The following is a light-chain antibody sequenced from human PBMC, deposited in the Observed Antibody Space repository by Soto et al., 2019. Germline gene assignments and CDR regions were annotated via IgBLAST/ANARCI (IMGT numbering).Light chain of an antibody. CDR3: SSYTVYSNGL. J-gene: IGLJ1*01. Sequence: QSALTQPASVSGSHGQSVTISCTGASSDIGNSDYVSWYQQHPGKAPKLIIFEVSDLPSGVSNRFSGSKSGNTASLTISGLQTEHEADYYCSSYTVYSNGLFGTGTKLTVL. CDR1: SSDIGNSDY. V-gene: IGLV2-14*01. CDR2: EVS.